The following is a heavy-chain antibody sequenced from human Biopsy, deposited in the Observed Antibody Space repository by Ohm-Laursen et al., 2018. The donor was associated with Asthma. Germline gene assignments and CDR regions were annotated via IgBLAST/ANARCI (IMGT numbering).Heavy chain of an antibody. D-gene: IGHD6-19*01. CDR2: INWNGGST. J-gene: IGHJ4*02. CDR1: GFTFDDYG. V-gene: IGHV3-20*01. Sequence: SLRLSCAASGFTFDDYGMSWVHQAPGKGLDWVSGINWNGGSTGYADSVKGRFTISRDNAKNSPYLQMNSLRAEDTALYHCGRDMGGFGSGWFPVEFWGQGTLVTVSS. CDR3: GRDMGGFGSGWFPVEF.